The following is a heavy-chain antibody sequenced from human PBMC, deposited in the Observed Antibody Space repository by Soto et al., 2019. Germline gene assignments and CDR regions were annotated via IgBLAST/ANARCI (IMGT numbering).Heavy chain of an antibody. D-gene: IGHD3-22*01. CDR1: GGTFSSYA. J-gene: IGHJ4*02. V-gene: IGHV1-69*13. Sequence: SVKVSCKASGGTFSSYAISWVRQAPGQGLEWMGGIIPIFGTANYAQKFQGRVTITADESTSTAYMELSSLRSEDTAVYYCARAPSYYYDSSGYFDYWGQGTLVTVSS. CDR2: IIPIFGTA. CDR3: ARAPSYYYDSSGYFDY.